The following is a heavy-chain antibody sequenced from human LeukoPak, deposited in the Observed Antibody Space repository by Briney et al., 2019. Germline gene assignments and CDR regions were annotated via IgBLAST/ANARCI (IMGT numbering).Heavy chain of an antibody. CDR1: GFTFSSYA. V-gene: IGHV3-23*01. Sequence: SGGSLRLSCAASGFTFSSYAMSWVRQAPGKGLEWVSAISGSGGSTYYADSVKGRFTISRDNSKNTLYLQMNSLRAEDTAVYYCARGRGVTGTTRFRSAFDIWGQGTMVTVSS. CDR2: ISGSGGST. J-gene: IGHJ3*02. D-gene: IGHD1-20*01. CDR3: ARGRGVTGTTRFRSAFDI.